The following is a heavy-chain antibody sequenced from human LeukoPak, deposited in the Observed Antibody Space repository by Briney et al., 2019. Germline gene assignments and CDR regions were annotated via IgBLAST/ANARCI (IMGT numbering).Heavy chain of an antibody. CDR2: INPSGGST. D-gene: IGHD5-18*01. CDR1: GYTFTSYY. Sequence: ASVKVSCKASGYTFTSYYMHWVRQAPGQGLEWMGIINPSGGSTSYAQKFQGRVTMTRDTSTSTVYMELSSLRSEDTAVFYCAGESERGYSYGYAVDYWGQGTLVTFSS. V-gene: IGHV1-46*01. J-gene: IGHJ4*02. CDR3: AGESERGYSYGYAVDY.